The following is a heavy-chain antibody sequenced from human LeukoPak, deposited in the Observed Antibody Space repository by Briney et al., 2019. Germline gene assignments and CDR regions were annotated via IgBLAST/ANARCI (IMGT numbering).Heavy chain of an antibody. Sequence: SETLSLTCAVYGGSFSGYYWSWIRQPPGKGLEWIGEINHSGSTNYNPSLKSRVTISVDTSKNQFSLKLSSVTAPDTAVYYCARERDSSGYYPYRPFDYWGQGTLVTVSS. V-gene: IGHV4-34*01. D-gene: IGHD3-22*01. CDR3: ARERDSSGYYPYRPFDY. J-gene: IGHJ4*02. CDR1: GGSFSGYY. CDR2: INHSGST.